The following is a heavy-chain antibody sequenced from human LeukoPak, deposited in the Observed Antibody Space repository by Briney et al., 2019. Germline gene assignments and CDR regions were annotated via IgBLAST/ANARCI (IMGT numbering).Heavy chain of an antibody. CDR1: GGSFSSYY. J-gene: IGHJ5*02. V-gene: IGHV4-34*01. D-gene: IGHD3-22*01. Sequence: SETLSLTCAVYGGSFSSYYWSWIRQPPGKGLEWIGEINHSGSTNYNPSLKSRVTISVDTSKNQFSLKLSSVTAADTAVYYCARTFRDYYDSSGPFGLVWFDPWGQGTLVTVSS. CDR3: ARTFRDYYDSSGPFGLVWFDP. CDR2: INHSGST.